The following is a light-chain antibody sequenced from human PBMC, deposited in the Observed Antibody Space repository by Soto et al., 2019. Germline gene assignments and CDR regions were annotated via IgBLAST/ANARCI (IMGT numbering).Light chain of an antibody. CDR2: DNN. CDR3: GTWDNSLSAYV. Sequence: QSVLSQPPSVSAAPGQKVTICRSGGGSNIGNNFVSWYQQFPGTAPKLLIYDNNKRPSGIPDRFSGSKSGTSATLGITGLQTGDEADYYCGTWDNSLSAYVFGAGTKVTVL. J-gene: IGLJ1*01. CDR1: GSNIGNNF. V-gene: IGLV1-51*01.